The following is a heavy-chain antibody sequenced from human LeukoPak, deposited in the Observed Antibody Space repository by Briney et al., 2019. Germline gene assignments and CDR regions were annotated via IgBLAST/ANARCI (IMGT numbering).Heavy chain of an antibody. D-gene: IGHD2-15*01. J-gene: IGHJ4*02. CDR3: ARTYCSGGSCHFDY. CDR2: IYYSGNT. Sequence: SETLSLTCGVSGGSISSYYWSWIRQPPGKGLEWIGYIYYSGNTDSNPSLKSRVTISVGTSKNQFSLKLSSVTAADTAVYYCARTYCSGGSCHFDYWGQGTLVTVSS. CDR1: GGSISSYY. V-gene: IGHV4-59*08.